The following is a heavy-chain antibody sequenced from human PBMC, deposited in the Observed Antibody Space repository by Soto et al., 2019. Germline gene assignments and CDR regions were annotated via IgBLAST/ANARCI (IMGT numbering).Heavy chain of an antibody. D-gene: IGHD3-3*01. CDR2: ISAYNGNT. Sequence: GASVKVSCKASGYTFTRYGISWVRQAPGQGLEWMGWISAYNGNTNYAQKLQGRVTMTTDTSPRTAYMELRSLRSDDTAVYYCARDEGGMTIFGVAPPYYYYGMDVWGQGTTVTVSS. J-gene: IGHJ6*02. CDR1: GYTFTRYG. CDR3: ARDEGGMTIFGVAPPYYYYGMDV. V-gene: IGHV1-18*01.